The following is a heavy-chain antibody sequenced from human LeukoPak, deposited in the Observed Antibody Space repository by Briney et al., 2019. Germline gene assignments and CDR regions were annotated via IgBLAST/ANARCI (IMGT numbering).Heavy chain of an antibody. D-gene: IGHD3-10*01. CDR1: GGSFSGYY. V-gene: IGHV4-34*01. CDR2: INHSGST. Sequence: SETLSLTCAVYGGSFSGYYWSWIRQPPGKGLEWIGEINHSGSTNYNPSLKSRVTISVDTSKNQFSLKLSSVTAADTAVYYCARQGSGFAPKYYYYMDVWGKGTTVTVSS. CDR3: ARQGSGFAPKYYYYMDV. J-gene: IGHJ6*03.